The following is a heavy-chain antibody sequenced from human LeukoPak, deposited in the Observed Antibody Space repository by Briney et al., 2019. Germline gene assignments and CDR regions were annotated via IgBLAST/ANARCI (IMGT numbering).Heavy chain of an antibody. CDR3: ARDYGDYVGVLDY. CDR1: GFTFSSYS. Sequence: GGSLRLSCAASGFTFSSYSMIWVRQAPGKGLEWVSSISSSSSYIYYADSVKGRFTISRDNAKNSLYLQMNSLRAEDTAVYYCARDYGDYVGVLDYWGQGTLVTVSS. V-gene: IGHV3-21*01. D-gene: IGHD4-17*01. J-gene: IGHJ4*02. CDR2: ISSSSSYI.